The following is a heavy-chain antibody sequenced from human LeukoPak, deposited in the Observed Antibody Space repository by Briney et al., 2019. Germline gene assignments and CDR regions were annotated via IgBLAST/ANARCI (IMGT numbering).Heavy chain of an antibody. J-gene: IGHJ3*02. CDR2: IYGGGSST. Sequence: SGGSLRLSCAPSGFIDSSYHMSWVRQAPGKGLEWVSVIYGGGSSTSYADSVRGRFTISRDTSNHILYLQMNSLRAEDTAVYYCARARPWPKHASDIWGQGTMVTVSS. CDR1: GFIDSSYH. CDR3: ARARPWPKHASDI. D-gene: IGHD5-24*01. V-gene: IGHV3-53*01.